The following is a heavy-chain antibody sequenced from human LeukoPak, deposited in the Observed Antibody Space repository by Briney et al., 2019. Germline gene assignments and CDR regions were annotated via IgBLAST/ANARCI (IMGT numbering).Heavy chain of an antibody. Sequence: AVKVSCKASGGTFSSYAISWVRQAPGQGLEWMGRIIPILGIANYAQKFQGRVTITADKSTSTAYMELNSLRSEDTAVYYCARDLLPKYDYVWGGYREFDYWGQGTLVAVSS. V-gene: IGHV1-69*04. D-gene: IGHD3-16*02. CDR3: ARDLLPKYDYVWGGYREFDY. CDR2: IIPILGIA. CDR1: GGTFSSYA. J-gene: IGHJ4*02.